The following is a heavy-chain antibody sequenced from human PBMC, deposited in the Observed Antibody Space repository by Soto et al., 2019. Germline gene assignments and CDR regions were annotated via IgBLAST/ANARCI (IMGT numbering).Heavy chain of an antibody. CDR2: INHSGST. Sequence: QVQLQQWGAGLLKPSETLSLTCAVYGGSFSGYYWSWIRQPPGKGLEWIGEINHSGSTNYNPSLKFRVTISVASSNNQFALKLSSVTAADTAVYYCARALRIAAAGTWINYYYYGMDVWGQGTTVTVSS. CDR1: GGSFSGYY. J-gene: IGHJ6*02. CDR3: ARALRIAAAGTWINYYYYGMDV. D-gene: IGHD6-13*01. V-gene: IGHV4-34*01.